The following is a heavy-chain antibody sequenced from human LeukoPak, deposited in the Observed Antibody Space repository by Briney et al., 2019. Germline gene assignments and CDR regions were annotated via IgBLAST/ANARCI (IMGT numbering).Heavy chain of an antibody. V-gene: IGHV4-30-4*08. CDR3: ARERLRFLEWLPRGFDY. D-gene: IGHD3-3*01. CDR2: IYYSGST. Sequence: PSETLSLTCTVSGGPISSGDYYWSWIRQPPGKGLEWIGYIYYSGSTYYNPSLKSRVSISVDTSKNQFSLKLSSVTAADTAVYYCARERLRFLEWLPRGFDYWGQGTLVTVSS. J-gene: IGHJ4*02. CDR1: GGPISSGDYY.